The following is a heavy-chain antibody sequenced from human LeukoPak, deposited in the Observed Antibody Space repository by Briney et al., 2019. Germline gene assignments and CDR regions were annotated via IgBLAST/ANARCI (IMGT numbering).Heavy chain of an antibody. CDR2: INHSGST. Sequence: SETLSLTCAVYGGSFNNYYWGWIRQPPGKRLEWIGEINHSGSTNYNPSLKSRVTISVDTSKNQFSLKLTSVTAADTAVYYCAMVTVDTVMVVRNYWGQGTLVTVSS. V-gene: IGHV4-34*01. CDR3: AMVTVDTVMVVRNY. CDR1: GGSFNNYY. D-gene: IGHD5-18*01. J-gene: IGHJ4*02.